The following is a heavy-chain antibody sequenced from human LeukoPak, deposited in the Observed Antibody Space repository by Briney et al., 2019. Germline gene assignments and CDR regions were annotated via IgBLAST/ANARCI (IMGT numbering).Heavy chain of an antibody. V-gene: IGHV4-38-2*02. J-gene: IGHJ4*02. CDR1: GYSISSGYY. Sequence: SETLSLTCTVSGYSISSGYYWGWIRQPPGKGLEWIGSIYHSGSTYYNPSLKSRVTISVDTSKNQFSLKLSSVTAADTAVYYCARDLGVYGNFDYWGQGTLVTVSS. CDR2: IYHSGST. D-gene: IGHD6-13*01. CDR3: ARDLGVYGNFDY.